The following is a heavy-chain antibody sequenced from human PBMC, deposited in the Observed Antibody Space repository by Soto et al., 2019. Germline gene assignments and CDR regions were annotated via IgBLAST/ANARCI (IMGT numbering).Heavy chain of an antibody. CDR1: GGSFSGYY. J-gene: IGHJ6*02. V-gene: IGHV4-34*01. CDR2: INHSGST. CDR3: ARGRHDFWSGYYSDYYYYYGMDV. Sequence: QVQLQQWGAGLLKPSETLSLTCAVYGGSFSGYYWSWIRQPPGKGLEWIGEINHSGSTNYNPSLKSRVTISVDTSKYHFSLKLSSVTAADTAVYYCARGRHDFWSGYYSDYYYYYGMDVWGQGTTVTVSS. D-gene: IGHD3-3*01.